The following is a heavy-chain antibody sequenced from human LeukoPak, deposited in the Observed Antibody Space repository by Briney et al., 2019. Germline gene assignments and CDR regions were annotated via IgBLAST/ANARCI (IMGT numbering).Heavy chain of an antibody. CDR2: IKHSGST. V-gene: IGHV4-34*01. CDR1: GGSFSGYY. D-gene: IGHD3-9*01. Sequence: SETLSLTCAVYGGSFSGYYWSWIRQPPGKGLEWIGEIKHSGSTNYNPSLKSRVTISVDTSKNQFSLKLSSVTAADTAVYYCARGPYDILTGPIGMDVWGKGTTVTVSS. J-gene: IGHJ6*04. CDR3: ARGPYDILTGPIGMDV.